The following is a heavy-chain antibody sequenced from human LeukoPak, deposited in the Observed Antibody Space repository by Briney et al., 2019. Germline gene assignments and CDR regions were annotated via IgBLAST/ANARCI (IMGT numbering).Heavy chain of an antibody. V-gene: IGHV3-74*01. CDR1: GFTFSNTW. CDR2: IDSDGSTI. D-gene: IGHD1-7*01. J-gene: IGHJ4*02. Sequence: GGSLRLSCAGSGFTFSNTWMHWVRQAPGEGLVWVSRIDSDGSTINYADSAKGRFTISRDNARNTLYLQMNSLRVEDTALYFCATAGNYRFDYWGQGTLVTVSS. CDR3: ATAGNYRFDY.